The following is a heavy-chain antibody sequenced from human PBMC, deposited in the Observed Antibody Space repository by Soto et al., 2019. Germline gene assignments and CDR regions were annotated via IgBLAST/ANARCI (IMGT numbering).Heavy chain of an antibody. D-gene: IGHD3-10*01. V-gene: IGHV1-69*06. J-gene: IGHJ4*02. CDR2: IIPIFGTA. CDR1: GGTFSSYA. CDR3: ARAGYYGSGVDY. Sequence: ASVKVSCKASGGTFSSYAISWVRQAPGQGLEWMGGIIPIFGTANYAQKFQGRVTITADKSTSTAYMELSSLRSEDTAVYYCARAGYYGSGVDYWGQGTLVTVS.